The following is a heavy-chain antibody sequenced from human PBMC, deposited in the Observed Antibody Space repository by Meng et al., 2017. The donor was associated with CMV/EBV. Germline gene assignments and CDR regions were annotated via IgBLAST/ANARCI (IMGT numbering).Heavy chain of an antibody. V-gene: IGHV3-9*01. CDR3: ARDGRDDFWSGVDV. D-gene: IGHD3-3*01. Sequence: GGSLRLSCGASGFTFDDYAMHWVRQAPGKGLEWVSGISWNSGSIGYADSVKGRFTISRDNAKNSLYLQMNSLRAEDTAVYYCARDGRDDFWSGVDVWGQGTTVTVSS. CDR1: GFTFDDYA. CDR2: ISWNSGSI. J-gene: IGHJ6*02.